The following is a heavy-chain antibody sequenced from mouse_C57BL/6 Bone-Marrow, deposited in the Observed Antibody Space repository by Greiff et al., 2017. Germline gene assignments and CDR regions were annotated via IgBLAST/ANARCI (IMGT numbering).Heavy chain of an antibody. D-gene: IGHD1-1*01. Sequence: EVKVVESGGGLVKPGGSLKLSCAASGFTFSSYAMSWVRQTPEKRLEWVATISDGGSYTYYPDNVKGRFTISRDNAKNNLYLQMSHLKSEDTAMYYCARPYYGSSYHFDYWGQGTTLTVSS. CDR1: GFTFSSYA. J-gene: IGHJ2*01. CDR3: ARPYYGSSYHFDY. V-gene: IGHV5-4*03. CDR2: ISDGGSYT.